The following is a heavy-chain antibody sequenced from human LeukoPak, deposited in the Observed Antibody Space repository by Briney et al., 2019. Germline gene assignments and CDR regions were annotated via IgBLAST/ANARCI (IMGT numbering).Heavy chain of an antibody. J-gene: IGHJ5*02. D-gene: IGHD2-15*01. Sequence: ASVKVSCKASGYTFTSYYMHWVRQAPGQGLEWMGIINPSGGSTSYAQKFQGRVPMTRDTSTSTVYMELGSLRSEDTAVYYCARGGGIVVAAAATGPEFDPWGQGTLVTVSS. V-gene: IGHV1-46*01. CDR3: ARGGGIVVAAAATGPEFDP. CDR1: GYTFTSYY. CDR2: INPSGGST.